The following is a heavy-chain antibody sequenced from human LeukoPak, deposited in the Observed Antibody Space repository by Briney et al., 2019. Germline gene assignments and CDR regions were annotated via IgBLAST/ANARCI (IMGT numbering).Heavy chain of an antibody. Sequence: GMSLRLSCAASGFTFSTFGMHWVRQAPGKGLEWVAIILYDASYKYHADSVKGRFTISRDNSRNTLYLQMNSLRAEDTAVYYCAKEDSVGGFFDSWGQGTLVTVSS. D-gene: IGHD1-26*01. CDR1: GFTFSTFG. CDR3: AKEDSVGGFFDS. J-gene: IGHJ4*02. V-gene: IGHV3-30*18. CDR2: ILYDASYK.